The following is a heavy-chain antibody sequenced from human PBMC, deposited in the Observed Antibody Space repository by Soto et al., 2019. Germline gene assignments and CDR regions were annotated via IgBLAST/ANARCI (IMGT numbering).Heavy chain of an antibody. D-gene: IGHD3-22*01. CDR3: AREDYYDSSGFDYYFDY. Sequence: GGSLRLSCAASGFTFSSYGMHWVRQAPGKGLEWVAVTSHDGSNKYYADSVKGRFTISRDNSKNTLYLQMNSLRAEDTAVYYCAREDYYDSSGFDYYFDYWGQGT. J-gene: IGHJ4*02. CDR2: TSHDGSNK. V-gene: IGHV3-30*03. CDR1: GFTFSSYG.